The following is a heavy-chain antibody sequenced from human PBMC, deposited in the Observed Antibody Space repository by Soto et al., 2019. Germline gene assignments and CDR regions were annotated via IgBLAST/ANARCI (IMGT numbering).Heavy chain of an antibody. CDR3: ARGYDYYDSSGYYWATYYFDY. Sequence: ASVKVSCKASGYTFTSYGISCVRQAPGQVLEWMGWISAYNGNTNYAQKLQGRVTMTTDTSTSTAYMELRSLRSDDTAVYYCARGYDYYDSSGYYWATYYFDYWGQGTLVTVSS. D-gene: IGHD3-22*01. CDR2: ISAYNGNT. V-gene: IGHV1-18*04. J-gene: IGHJ4*02. CDR1: GYTFTSYG.